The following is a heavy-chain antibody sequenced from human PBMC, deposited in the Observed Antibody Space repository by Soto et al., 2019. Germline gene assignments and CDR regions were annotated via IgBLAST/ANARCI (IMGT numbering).Heavy chain of an antibody. CDR3: ARGIRGKYGMHV. D-gene: IGHD3-10*01. J-gene: IGHJ6*02. CDR1: GFTFSDYW. Sequence: EVQLVESGGGLVQPGGSLRLSCATSGFTFSDYWIHWVRQAPGKGLVWVSRINGDGSSTDYADSVNGRFTISRDNAENTVYLQMNSLSAEDTAVYYCARGIRGKYGMHVWGHGTTITVSS. V-gene: IGHV3-74*01. CDR2: INGDGSST.